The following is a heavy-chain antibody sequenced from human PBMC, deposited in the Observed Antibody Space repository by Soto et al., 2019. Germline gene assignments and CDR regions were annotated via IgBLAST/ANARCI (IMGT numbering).Heavy chain of an antibody. CDR2: ISGSGGST. Sequence: GGSLRLSCAASGFTFSSYAMSWVRQAPGKGLEWVSAISGSGGSTYYADSVKGRFTISRDNSKNTLYLQMNSLRAEDTVVYYSARPRPYCGSTSCHMSPDYYYGMDVWGQGTTVTVSS. CDR1: GFTFSSYA. CDR3: ARPRPYCGSTSCHMSPDYYYGMDV. J-gene: IGHJ6*02. V-gene: IGHV3-23*01. D-gene: IGHD2-2*02.